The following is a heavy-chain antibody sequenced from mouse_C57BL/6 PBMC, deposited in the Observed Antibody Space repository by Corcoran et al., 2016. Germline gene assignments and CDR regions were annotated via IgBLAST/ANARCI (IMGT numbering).Heavy chain of an antibody. V-gene: IGHV9-3*01. J-gene: IGHJ2*01. Sequence: QIQLVQSGPELKKPGETVKISCKASGYTFTTYGMSWVKQAPGKGLKWMGWINTYSGVPTYADDFKGRFAFSLETSASTAYLQINNLKNEDTATYFCARYDGFDYWGQGTTLTVSS. CDR1: GYTFTTYG. CDR3: ARYDGFDY. D-gene: IGHD2-3*01. CDR2: INTYSGVP.